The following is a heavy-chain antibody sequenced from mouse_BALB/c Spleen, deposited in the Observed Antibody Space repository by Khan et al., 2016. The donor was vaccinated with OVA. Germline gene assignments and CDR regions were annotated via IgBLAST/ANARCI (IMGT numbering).Heavy chain of an antibody. J-gene: IGHJ4*01. CDR1: GFSLTDYA. CDR2: IWAGCSK. V-gene: IGHV2-6-5*01. Sequence: HVQLQQSGPGLVAPSQSLSITCTVSGFSLTDYAVSWIRQPPGKGLEWLGVIWAGCSKYYNSALKSRLSISKDNSRSQVCLNMNRLQTDDTAMYVCAKDPPDYSLEYWGQGTSGTVSS. CDR3: AKDPPDYSLEY.